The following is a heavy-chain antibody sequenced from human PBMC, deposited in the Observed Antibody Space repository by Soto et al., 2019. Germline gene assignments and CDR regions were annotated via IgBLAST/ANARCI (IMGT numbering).Heavy chain of an antibody. CDR1: GFTFSSYA. CDR3: VKEAVNSGWSGGRIYFFQS. V-gene: IGHV3-23*01. CDR2: ISGSGGST. J-gene: IGHJ4*02. D-gene: IGHD6-19*01. Sequence: GGSLRLSCAASGFTFSSYAMSWVRQAPGKGLEWVSAISGSGGSTYYADSVKGRFTISRDNSKNTLYLQMNSLRAEDTAVYYCVKEAVNSGWSGGRIYFFQSWGQGSLVTVSS.